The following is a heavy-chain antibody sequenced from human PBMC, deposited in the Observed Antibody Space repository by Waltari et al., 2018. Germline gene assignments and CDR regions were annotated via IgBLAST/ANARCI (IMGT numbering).Heavy chain of an antibody. D-gene: IGHD2-15*01. J-gene: IGHJ6*02. Sequence: QVQLVQSGAEVKKPGASVKVSCKASGYTFTSYDINWVRQATGPGLEWMGWMNPNSGNTGYAQKFQGRVTMTRNTSISTAYMELSSLRSEDTAVYYCARGSVVVAATNYYYGMDVWGQGTTVTVSS. V-gene: IGHV1-8*02. CDR1: GYTFTSYD. CDR2: MNPNSGNT. CDR3: ARGSVVVAATNYYYGMDV.